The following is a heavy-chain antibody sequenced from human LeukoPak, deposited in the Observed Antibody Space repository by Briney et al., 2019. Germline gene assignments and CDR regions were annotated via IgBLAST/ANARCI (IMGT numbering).Heavy chain of an antibody. V-gene: IGHV3-21*01. CDR1: GFTFSSYS. CDR2: ISSSSSYI. J-gene: IGHJ4*02. D-gene: IGHD6-13*01. CDR3: ARDRAAAGKGGY. Sequence: PGGSLRLSCAASGFTFSSYSMNWVRQAPGKGLEWVSSISSSSSYIYYADSVKGRFTISRDNAKNSLYLQMNSLRAEDTAVYYCARDRAAAGKGGYWGQGTLVTVSS.